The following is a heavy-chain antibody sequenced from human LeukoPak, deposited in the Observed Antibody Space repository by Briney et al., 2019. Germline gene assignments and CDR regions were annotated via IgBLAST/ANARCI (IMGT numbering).Heavy chain of an antibody. Sequence: GGSLRLSCAASGFTFSSYAMSWVRQAPGKGLEWVSAISGSGGSTYYADSVEGRFTISRDNSKNTLYLQMNSLRAEDTAVYYCAKRSSWEGYYYGMDVWGKGTTVTVSS. CDR1: GFTFSSYA. D-gene: IGHD6-13*01. CDR2: ISGSGGST. V-gene: IGHV3-23*01. J-gene: IGHJ6*04. CDR3: AKRSSWEGYYYGMDV.